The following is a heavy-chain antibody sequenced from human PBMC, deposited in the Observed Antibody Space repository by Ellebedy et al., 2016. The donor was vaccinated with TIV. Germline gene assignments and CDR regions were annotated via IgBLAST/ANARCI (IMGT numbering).Heavy chain of an antibody. J-gene: IGHJ6*02. D-gene: IGHD1-1*01. Sequence: GESLKISCAASGFTVSSNYMSWVRQAPGKGLEWVSVIYSGGSTYYADSVKGRFTISRDNSKNTLYLQMNSLRAEDTAVYYCTTDPELKRALYGMDVWGQGTTVTVSS. V-gene: IGHV3-53*01. CDR2: IYSGGST. CDR1: GFTVSSNY. CDR3: TTDPELKRALYGMDV.